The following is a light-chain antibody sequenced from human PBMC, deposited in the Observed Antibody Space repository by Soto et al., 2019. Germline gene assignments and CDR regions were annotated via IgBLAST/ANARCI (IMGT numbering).Light chain of an antibody. V-gene: IGLV1-40*01. J-gene: IGLJ2*01. CDR3: SSYTSSSTLMV. Sequence: QSVLTQPPSVSGAPGQRVTISCTGSSSNIGAGYDVHWYQRLPGTAPKVLIYSNNNRPSGVPDRFSGSKSGTSASLAITGLQAEDEADYYCSSYTSSSTLMVFGGGTKVTVL. CDR1: SSNIGAGYD. CDR2: SNN.